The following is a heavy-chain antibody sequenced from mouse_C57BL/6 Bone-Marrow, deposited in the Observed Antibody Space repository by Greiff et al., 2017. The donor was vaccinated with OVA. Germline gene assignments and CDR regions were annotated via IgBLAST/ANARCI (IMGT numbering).Heavy chain of an antibody. D-gene: IGHD3-3*01. CDR3: ARSLGYYYAMDY. Sequence: QVQLQQPGAELVKPGASVKLSCKASGYTFTSYWMHWVKQRPGQGLEWIGMIHPNSGSTNYNEKFKSKATLTVDKSSSTAYMQLSSLTSEDSAVYYCARSLGYYYAMDYWGQGTSVTVSS. J-gene: IGHJ4*01. CDR2: IHPNSGST. V-gene: IGHV1-64*01. CDR1: GYTFTSYW.